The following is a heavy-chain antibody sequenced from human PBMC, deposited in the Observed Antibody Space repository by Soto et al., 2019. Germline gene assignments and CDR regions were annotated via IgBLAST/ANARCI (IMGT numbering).Heavy chain of an antibody. CDR2: MNPNSGDT. Sequence: QVQLVQSGAEVKKPGASIRVSCKASGYSFTSYDMHWVRQATGHGLEWMGWMNPNSGDTENAQKFQGRVTMTRDTSTIIAYLELSSMTSEDMAVYYCVRVGFLVGSPNGRGQGTLVTVSS. D-gene: IGHD2-15*01. J-gene: IGHJ4*02. CDR3: VRVGFLVGSPNG. CDR1: GYSFTSYD. V-gene: IGHV1-8*01.